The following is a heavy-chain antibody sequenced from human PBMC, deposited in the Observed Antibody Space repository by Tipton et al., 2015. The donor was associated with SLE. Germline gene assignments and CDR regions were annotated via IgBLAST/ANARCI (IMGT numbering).Heavy chain of an antibody. CDR3: AKDGPGSYY. Sequence: SLRLSCAASGFTFSSYSMHWVRQAPGKGLEWVAVILYDGREKHHADSVKGRFTISRDNSKNTLYLQMNSLRAEDTAVYYCAKDGPGSYYWGQGTLVTVSS. CDR2: ILYDGREK. D-gene: IGHD1-26*01. V-gene: IGHV3-30*04. J-gene: IGHJ4*02. CDR1: GFTFSSYS.